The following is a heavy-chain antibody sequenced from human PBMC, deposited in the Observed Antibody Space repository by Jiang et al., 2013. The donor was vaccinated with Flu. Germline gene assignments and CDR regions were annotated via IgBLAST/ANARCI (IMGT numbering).Heavy chain of an antibody. J-gene: IGHJ5*02. CDR2: IYWNDDK. Sequence: PTQTLTLTCTFSGFSLSTSGVGVGWIRQPPGKALEWLALIYWNDDKRYSPSLKSRLTITKDTSKNQVVLTMTNMDPVDTATYYCARRHLYYDFWSGYFDWFDPWGQGTLVTVSS. CDR3: ARRHLYYDFWSGYFDWFDP. D-gene: IGHD3-3*01. V-gene: IGHV2-5*01. CDR1: GFSLSTSGVG.